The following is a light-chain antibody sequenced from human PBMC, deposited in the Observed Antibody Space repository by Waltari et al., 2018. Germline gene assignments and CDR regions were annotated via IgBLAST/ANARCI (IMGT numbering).Light chain of an antibody. V-gene: IGKV1-9*01. CDR3: QQLNSYLSFT. J-gene: IGKJ3*01. CDR1: QGISSY. CDR2: AAS. Sequence: DIQLTQSPSFLSASVGDRFTITCRASQGISSYLAWYQQKPGKAPKLLIYAASTLQSGVPSRFSGSGSGTEFTLTISSLQPEDFATYYCQQLNSYLSFTFGPGTKVDIK.